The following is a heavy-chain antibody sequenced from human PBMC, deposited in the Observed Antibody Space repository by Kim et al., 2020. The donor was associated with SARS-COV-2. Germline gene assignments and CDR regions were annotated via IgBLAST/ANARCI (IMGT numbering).Heavy chain of an antibody. CDR1: GGSISSGGYY. D-gene: IGHD3-3*01. V-gene: IGHV4-31*03. CDR2: IYYSGST. CDR3: ARAGRTFCGVVGAFDI. J-gene: IGHJ3*02. Sequence: SETLSLTCTVSGGSISSGGYYWSWIRQHPGKGLEWIGYIYYSGSTYYNPSLKSRVTISVDTSKNQFSLKLSSVTAADTAVYYCARAGRTFCGVVGAFDIWGQGTMVTVSS.